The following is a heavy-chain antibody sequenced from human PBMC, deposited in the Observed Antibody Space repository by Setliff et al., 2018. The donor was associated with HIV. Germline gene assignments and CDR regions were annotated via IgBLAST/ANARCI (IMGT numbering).Heavy chain of an antibody. J-gene: IGHJ6*03. D-gene: IGHD6-13*01. Sequence: PSETLSLTCTVSGGSISSYYWSWIRQPAGKGLEWIGRIYTSGSTNYNPSLKSRVTMSVDTSKNQFSLKLSSVTAADTAVYYCARSPGIAAAVGNYYYYMDVWGKGTTVTVS. CDR2: IYTSGST. CDR3: ARSPGIAAAVGNYYYYMDV. CDR1: GGSISSYY. V-gene: IGHV4-4*07.